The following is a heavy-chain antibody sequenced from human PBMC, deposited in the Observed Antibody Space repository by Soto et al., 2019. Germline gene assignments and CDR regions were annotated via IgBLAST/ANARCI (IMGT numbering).Heavy chain of an antibody. D-gene: IGHD4-17*01. CDR2: RKQDGREK. CDR1: GFTSSNHW. V-gene: IGHV3-7*03. J-gene: IGHJ4*02. CDR3: ARVSDHTVTSFFEY. Sequence: GGSVTLSSAASGFTSSNHWMSWVRQARRKGLRWVANRKQDGREKYYVDPVKGRFTISRDIAKNSLYLQMNSVRAEDTAVYYCARVSDHTVTSFFEYWGQGTLVTVSS.